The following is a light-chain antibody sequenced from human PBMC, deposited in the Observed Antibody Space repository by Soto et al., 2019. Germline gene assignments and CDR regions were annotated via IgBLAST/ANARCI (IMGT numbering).Light chain of an antibody. CDR1: SGNIAVDY. CDR3: QSYDSSSVV. J-gene: IGLJ2*01. CDR2: ENN. V-gene: IGLV6-57*01. Sequence: NFMLTQPHSVSESPGKTVTISCTRSSGNIAVDYVQWYQQRPGSFPTTVIFENNQRPSGVPDRFSGSIDSSSNSASLTISGLKTEDEADYYCQSYDSSSVVFGGGTKLTVL.